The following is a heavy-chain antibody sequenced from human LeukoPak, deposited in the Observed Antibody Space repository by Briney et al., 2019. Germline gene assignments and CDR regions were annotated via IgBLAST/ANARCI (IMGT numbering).Heavy chain of an antibody. J-gene: IGHJ4*02. V-gene: IGHV3-30*18. CDR1: GFTFSSYG. Sequence: AGGSLRLSCAASGFTFSSYGMHWVRQAPGKGLEWVAVISYDGSNKYYADSVKGRFTISRDNSKNTLYLQMNSLRAEDTAVYYCANSDYGDWGQGTLVTVSS. CDR3: ANSDYGD. D-gene: IGHD4-17*01. CDR2: ISYDGSNK.